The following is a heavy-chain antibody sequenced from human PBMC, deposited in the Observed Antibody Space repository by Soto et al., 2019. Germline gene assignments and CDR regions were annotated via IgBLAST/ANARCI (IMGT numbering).Heavy chain of an antibody. D-gene: IGHD3-16*01. J-gene: IGHJ4*02. CDR3: AREGGESSDGLYYFDS. Sequence: QVQLQESGPGLVKPSQTLSLTCTVSGGSTSSDNYWSWIRQPPGKVLEWIGHIYYSGNTDYNPSLKSRLAISIDTSKNQFSLKLCSVTAADTAVYFCAREGGESSDGLYYFDSWGQGSLVTVAS. V-gene: IGHV4-30-4*01. CDR1: GGSTSSDNY. CDR2: IYYSGNT.